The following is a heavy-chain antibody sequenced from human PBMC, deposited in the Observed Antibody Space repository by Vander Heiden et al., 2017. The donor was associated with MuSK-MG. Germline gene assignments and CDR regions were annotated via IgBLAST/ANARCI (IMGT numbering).Heavy chain of an antibody. D-gene: IGHD3-3*01. CDR2: INHSGST. CDR3: ARRRITIFGVVKQLDY. CDR1: GGSFSGYY. V-gene: IGHV4-34*01. J-gene: IGHJ4*02. Sequence: QVQLQQWGAGLLKPSETLSITCAVYGGSFSGYYWSWIRQPPGKGLEWIGEINHSGSTNYNPSLKSRVTISVDTSKNQFSLKLSSVTAADTAVYYCARRRITIFGVVKQLDYWGQGTLVTVSS.